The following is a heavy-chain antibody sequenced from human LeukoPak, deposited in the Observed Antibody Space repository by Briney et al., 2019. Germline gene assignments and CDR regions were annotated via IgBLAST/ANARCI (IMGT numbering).Heavy chain of an antibody. Sequence: ASVKVSCKASGYTFTSYGISWVRQAPGQGLEWMGWNTAYNGKTNYAQKLQGRVTMTTDTSTSTAYMELRSLRSDDTAVYYCARVKDYSSSWYRWFDPWGQGTLVTVSS. D-gene: IGHD6-13*01. J-gene: IGHJ5*02. CDR1: GYTFTSYG. V-gene: IGHV1-18*01. CDR2: NTAYNGKT. CDR3: ARVKDYSSSWYRWFDP.